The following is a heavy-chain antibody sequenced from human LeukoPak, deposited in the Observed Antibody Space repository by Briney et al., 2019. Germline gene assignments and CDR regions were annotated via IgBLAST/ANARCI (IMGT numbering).Heavy chain of an antibody. CDR2: IRYDGSNK. D-gene: IGHD1-26*01. CDR3: AKDRWELRAGAFDI. J-gene: IGHJ3*02. CDR1: GFTFSSYG. V-gene: IGHV3-30*02. Sequence: PGGSLRLSCAASGFTFSSYGMHWVRQAPGKGLEWVAFIRYDGSNKYYADSVKGRFTISRDNSKNTLYLQMNSLRAEDTAVYYCAKDRWELRAGAFDIWGQGTMVTVSS.